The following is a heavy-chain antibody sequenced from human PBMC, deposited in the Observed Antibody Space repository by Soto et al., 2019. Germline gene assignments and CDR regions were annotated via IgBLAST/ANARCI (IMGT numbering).Heavy chain of an antibody. CDR3: ARGRNMSTFGGVIVIRRGYFDY. J-gene: IGHJ4*02. CDR2: INHSGST. V-gene: IGHV4-34*01. D-gene: IGHD3-16*02. Sequence: QVQLQQWGAGLLKPSETLSLTCAVYGGSFSGYYWSWIRQPPGKGLEWIGGINHSGSTNYNPSLKSRVTRSVDTSKNQFSLKLSSVTAADTAVYYCARGRNMSTFGGVIVIRRGYFDYWGQGTLVTVSS. CDR1: GGSFSGYY.